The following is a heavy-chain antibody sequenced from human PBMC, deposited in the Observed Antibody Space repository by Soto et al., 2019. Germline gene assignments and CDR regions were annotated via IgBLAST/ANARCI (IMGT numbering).Heavy chain of an antibody. CDR3: ARVYYYDSSGYYHPGRGGAFDI. Sequence: GGSLRLSCAASGFTFSSYDMHWVRQATGKGLEWVSAIGTAGDTYYPGSVKGRFTISRENAKNSLYLQMNSLRAEDTAVYYCARVYYYDSSGYYHPGRGGAFDIWGQGTMVTVSS. D-gene: IGHD3-22*01. CDR2: IGTAGDT. J-gene: IGHJ3*02. CDR1: GFTFSSYD. V-gene: IGHV3-13*01.